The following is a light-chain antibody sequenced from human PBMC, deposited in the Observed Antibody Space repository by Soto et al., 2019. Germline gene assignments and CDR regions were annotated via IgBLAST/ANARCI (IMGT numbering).Light chain of an antibody. CDR3: QESYSSTWT. Sequence: AIQMTQSPSSLSASVGDRVTITCRASQGIRNDLGWYQQKPGKAPKLLIYAASSLQSGVPSRFSGSGSGTEFTLTIRRLQPGDFATYYCQESYSSTWTFGQGTKVDIK. CDR2: AAS. J-gene: IGKJ1*01. V-gene: IGKV1-6*01. CDR1: QGIRND.